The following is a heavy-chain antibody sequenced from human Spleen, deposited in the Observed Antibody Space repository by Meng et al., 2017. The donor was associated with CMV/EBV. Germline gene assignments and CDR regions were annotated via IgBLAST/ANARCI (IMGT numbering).Heavy chain of an antibody. CDR2: ISYDGGNE. J-gene: IGHJ4*02. CDR3: AREGRSSPLSFSDPTGSKLPDF. D-gene: IGHD3-10*01. Sequence: GESLKISCAASGFTFSSYSMHWVRQAPGKGLEWVALISYDGGNENYADSVKGRFTISRDNSKNTLSLQMNSLRSEDTAVYYCAREGRSSPLSFSDPTGSKLPDFWGQGTLVTVSS. V-gene: IGHV3-30*04. CDR1: GFTFSSYS.